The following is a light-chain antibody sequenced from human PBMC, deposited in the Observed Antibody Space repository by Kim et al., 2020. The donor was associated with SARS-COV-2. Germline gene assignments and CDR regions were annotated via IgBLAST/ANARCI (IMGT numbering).Light chain of an antibody. CDR3: QQANSFPRT. J-gene: IGKJ1*01. V-gene: IGKV1-12*01. CDR1: QDISSW. CDR2: AAS. Sequence: ASVGDRVTITCRASQDISSWLAWYQQKPGGAPKLLIYAASSLQSGVPSRFSGGGSGTDFTLTISSLQPEDFATYYCQQANSFPRTFGQGTKVDIK.